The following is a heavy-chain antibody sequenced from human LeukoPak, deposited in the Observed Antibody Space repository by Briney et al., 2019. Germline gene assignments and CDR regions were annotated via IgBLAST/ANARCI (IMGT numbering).Heavy chain of an antibody. V-gene: IGHV3-23*01. D-gene: IGHD3-10*01. Sequence: SGGSLRLSCAASGFTFSSHAMSWVRQAPGKGLEWVSGISGSAGSTVYADSVKGRLTISRDNSKNTLNLQMNSLRAEDTAVYYCAKDLLSGSGSCSWGVFDYWGQGTLVTVSA. CDR3: AKDLLSGSGSCSWGVFDY. J-gene: IGHJ4*02. CDR2: ISGSAGST. CDR1: GFTFSSHA.